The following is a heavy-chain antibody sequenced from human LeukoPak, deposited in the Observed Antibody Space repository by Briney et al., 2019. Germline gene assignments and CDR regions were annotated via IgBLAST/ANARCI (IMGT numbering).Heavy chain of an antibody. CDR1: GFSFNSYW. J-gene: IGHJ4*02. CDR3: ARDRGLRYFDSFDF. D-gene: IGHD3-9*01. V-gene: IGHV3-7*03. Sequence: GGSLRLSCAASGFSFNSYWMSWVRQAPEKGLEWVAHIRKDGSDKYYLDSVKARFTISRDNVKNLVHLQMNGLRAEDTAVYYCARDRGLRYFDSFDFWGQGTRVTVSS. CDR2: IRKDGSDK.